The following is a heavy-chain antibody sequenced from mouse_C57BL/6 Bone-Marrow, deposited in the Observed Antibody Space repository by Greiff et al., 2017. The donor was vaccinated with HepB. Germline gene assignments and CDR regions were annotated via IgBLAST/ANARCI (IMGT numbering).Heavy chain of an antibody. V-gene: IGHV1-80*01. Sequence: VMLQQSGAELVKPGASVKISCKASGYAFSSYWMNWVKQRPGKGLEWIGQIYPGDGDTNYNGKFKGKATLTADKSSSTAYMQLSSLTSEDSAVYFCARSEWLLRTDYWGQGTTLTVSS. CDR3: ARSEWLLRTDY. D-gene: IGHD2-3*01. CDR2: IYPGDGDT. CDR1: GYAFSSYW. J-gene: IGHJ2*01.